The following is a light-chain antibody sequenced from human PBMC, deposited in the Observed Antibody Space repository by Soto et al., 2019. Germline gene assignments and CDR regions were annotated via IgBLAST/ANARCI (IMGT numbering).Light chain of an antibody. Sequence: EIVMTQSPATLSVSPGERATLSCRASQSVSRNVAWYQQNPGQAPRLLIPDASTRATGISVRFSGSGAGTAFTLTISSLQSEDFAVYQCQQYNNWLWLFGQGTKVEIK. CDR1: QSVSRN. V-gene: IGKV3-15*01. CDR3: QQYNNWLWL. CDR2: DAS. J-gene: IGKJ1*01.